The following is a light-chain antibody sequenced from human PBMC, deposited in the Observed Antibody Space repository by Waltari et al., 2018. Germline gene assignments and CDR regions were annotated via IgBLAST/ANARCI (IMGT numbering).Light chain of an antibody. V-gene: IGKV1-39*01. J-gene: IGKJ1*01. Sequence: DIQMTQSPSSVSASVGDRVTITCRANQSIGKCLNWYQQNPGTAPKLLIYAASSLQSGVPSRFGGIGSGTDFALTISSLQPEDFATYYCQQTSSTPRTFGQGTKVEIK. CDR3: QQTSSTPRT. CDR1: QSIGKC. CDR2: AAS.